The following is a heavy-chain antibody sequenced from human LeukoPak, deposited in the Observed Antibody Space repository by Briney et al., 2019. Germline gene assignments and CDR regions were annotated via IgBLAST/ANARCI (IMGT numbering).Heavy chain of an antibody. Sequence: GGSLRLSCAASGFTFDDYAMHWVRQAPGKGLEWVSGISWNSGSIGYADSVKGRFTISRDKAKSSLYLQMNSLTAEDTALYYCAKTSSSRYYYFDYWGQGTLVTVSS. D-gene: IGHD6-19*01. CDR3: AKTSSSRYYYFDY. CDR2: ISWNSGSI. J-gene: IGHJ4*02. V-gene: IGHV3-9*01. CDR1: GFTFDDYA.